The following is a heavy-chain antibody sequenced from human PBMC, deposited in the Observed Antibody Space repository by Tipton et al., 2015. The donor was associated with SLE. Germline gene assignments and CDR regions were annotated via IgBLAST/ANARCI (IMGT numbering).Heavy chain of an antibody. Sequence: GSLRLSYAASGFTVSSNYMSWVRQAPGKGLEWVSVIYSGGSTYYADSVKGRFTISRDNSKNTLYLQMNSLRAEDTAVYYCARDRGSGWSDFDYWGQGTLVTVSS. J-gene: IGHJ4*02. CDR2: IYSGGST. CDR3: ARDRGSGWSDFDY. V-gene: IGHV3-53*05. D-gene: IGHD6-19*01. CDR1: GFTVSSNY.